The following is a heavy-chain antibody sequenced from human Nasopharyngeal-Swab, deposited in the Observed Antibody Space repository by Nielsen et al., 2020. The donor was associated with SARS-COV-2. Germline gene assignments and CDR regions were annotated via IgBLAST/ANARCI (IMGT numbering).Heavy chain of an antibody. CDR3: AKYYGDYPYYYYMDV. Sequence: GGSLRLSCAASGFTFSSYAMSWVRQAPGKGLEWVSAISGSGGSTYYADSVKGRFTISRDNSKNTLYLQMNSPRAEDTAVYYCAKYYGDYPYYYYMDVWGKGTTVTVSS. V-gene: IGHV3-23*01. J-gene: IGHJ6*03. CDR1: GFTFSSYA. CDR2: ISGSGGST. D-gene: IGHD4-17*01.